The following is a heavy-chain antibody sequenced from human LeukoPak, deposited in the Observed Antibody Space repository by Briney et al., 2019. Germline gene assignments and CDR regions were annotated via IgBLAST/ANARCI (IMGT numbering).Heavy chain of an antibody. D-gene: IGHD1-14*01. J-gene: IGHJ3*02. V-gene: IGHV3-23*01. CDR2: ISGGGGST. CDR3: AKDWGLRGPEDAFDI. CDR1: GFTFSSYA. Sequence: PGGSLRLSCAASGFTFSSYAMSWVRQAPGKGLEWVSAISGGGGSTYYADSVKGRFTISRDNSKNTLYLQMNSLRAEDTAVHYCAKDWGLRGPEDAFDIWGQGTMVTVSS.